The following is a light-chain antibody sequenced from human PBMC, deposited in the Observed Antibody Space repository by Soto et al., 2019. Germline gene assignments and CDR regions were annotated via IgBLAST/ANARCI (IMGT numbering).Light chain of an antibody. V-gene: IGLV2-14*01. CDR2: EVS. J-gene: IGLJ7*01. CDR3: SSYTRLTTLDVV. CDR1: SSDVGGYNF. Sequence: QSALTQPASVSGSPGQSITISCTGSSSDVGGYNFVSWYLHHPGKAPKLIIYEVSIRPSGVSNRFSGSKSGNTASLTISGLQAEDEADYYCSSYTRLTTLDVVFGGGTQLTVL.